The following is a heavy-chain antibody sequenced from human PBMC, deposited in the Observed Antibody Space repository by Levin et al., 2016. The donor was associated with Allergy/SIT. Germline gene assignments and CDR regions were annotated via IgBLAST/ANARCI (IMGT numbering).Heavy chain of an antibody. Sequence: GGSLRLSCAASGFTFGDYGMIWVRQAPGKGLEWVSLVNGDAGATYYADSVKGRFTVSRDNSKNSLYLQMTSLRSEDSALYYCAKGTLDLWGRGTLVTVSS. CDR3: AKGTLDL. CDR2: VNGDAGAT. V-gene: IGHV3-43*02. J-gene: IGHJ2*01. CDR1: GFTFGDYG.